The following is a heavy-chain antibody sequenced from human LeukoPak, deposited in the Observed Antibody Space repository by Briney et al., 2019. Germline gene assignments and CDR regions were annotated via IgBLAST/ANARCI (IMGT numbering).Heavy chain of an antibody. V-gene: IGHV1-2*02. CDR2: INPNSGGT. CDR1: GYTFTGYY. Sequence: ASVKVSCKASGYTFTGYYMHWVRQAPGQGLEWMGWINPNSGGTNYAQKFQGRVTITADKSTSTAYMELSSLRSEDTAVYYCARTYDSLTYYFDYWGQGTLVTVSS. J-gene: IGHJ4*02. CDR3: ARTYDSLTYYFDY. D-gene: IGHD3-22*01.